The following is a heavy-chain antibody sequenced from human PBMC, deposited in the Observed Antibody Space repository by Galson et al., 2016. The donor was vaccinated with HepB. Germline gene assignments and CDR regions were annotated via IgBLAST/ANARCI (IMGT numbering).Heavy chain of an antibody. CDR3: AKRPSVYWGPFDY. J-gene: IGHJ4*02. Sequence: SLRLSCAASGFTFSSCAMSWVRQTPGKGLEWVSSISSSGDSTYYADSVKARFIITRDNSKNTLQLHMSSLRAEDTAIYYCAKRPSVYWGPFDYWGQGILVTVSS. CDR2: ISSSGDST. CDR1: GFTFSSCA. D-gene: IGHD3-16*01. V-gene: IGHV3-23*01.